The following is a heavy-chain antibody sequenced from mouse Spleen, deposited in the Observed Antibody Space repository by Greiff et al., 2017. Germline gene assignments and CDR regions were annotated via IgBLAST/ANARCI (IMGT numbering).Heavy chain of an antibody. J-gene: IGHJ3*01. Sequence: EVMLVESGGGLVKPGGSLKLSCAASGFTFSSYDMSWVRQTPEKRLEWVATISGGGSYTYYPDSVKGRFTISRDNAKNNLYLQMSSLRSEDTALYYCARGSSYGWFAYWGQGTLVTVSA. CDR1: GFTFSSYD. D-gene: IGHD1-1*01. CDR2: ISGGGSYT. V-gene: IGHV5-9-2*01. CDR3: ARGSSYGWFAY.